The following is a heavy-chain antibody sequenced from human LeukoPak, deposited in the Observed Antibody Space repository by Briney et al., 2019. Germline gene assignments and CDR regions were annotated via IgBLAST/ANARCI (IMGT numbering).Heavy chain of an antibody. CDR1: GFTFSSYA. Sequence: GGSLGLSCAASGFTFSSYAMSWVRQAPGKGLEWVSAISGSGGSTYYADSVKGRFTISRDNSKNTLYLQMNSLRAEDTAVYYCAKDRVVGAVAQSMDVWGKGTTVTVSS. CDR3: AKDRVVGAVAQSMDV. CDR2: ISGSGGST. D-gene: IGHD6-19*01. J-gene: IGHJ6*03. V-gene: IGHV3-23*01.